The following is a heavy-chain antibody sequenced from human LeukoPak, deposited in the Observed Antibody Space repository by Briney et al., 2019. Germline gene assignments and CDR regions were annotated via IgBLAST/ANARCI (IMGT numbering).Heavy chain of an antibody. V-gene: IGHV3-30*04. Sequence: GKSLRLSCAASGFTFSSYSMHWVRQAPGKGLEWVALILYDGSNKYYTDSVKGRFTISRDNSKNTLYLQMNSLRAEDTAVYYCAKDEGYCSGGSCYLGAFDIWGQGTMVTVSS. CDR3: AKDEGYCSGGSCYLGAFDI. J-gene: IGHJ3*02. CDR1: GFTFSSYS. D-gene: IGHD2-15*01. CDR2: ILYDGSNK.